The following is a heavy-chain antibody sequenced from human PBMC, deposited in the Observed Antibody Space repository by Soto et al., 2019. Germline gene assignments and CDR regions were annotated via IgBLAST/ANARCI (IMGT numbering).Heavy chain of an antibody. D-gene: IGHD1-26*01. CDR3: SRGGGFSGNYL. CDR1: GFSFSDYW. J-gene: IGHJ4*02. Sequence: EVQLVESGGGLVQPGGSLRLSCAASGFSFSDYWMHWVRQAPGKGLVWVPCIDTAGSTTTYADSVKGRFTISRDNVKNTLYLQMDSLRGEDPALYYCSRGGGFSGNYLGGQGTLVTVSS. CDR2: IDTAGSTT. V-gene: IGHV3-74*01.